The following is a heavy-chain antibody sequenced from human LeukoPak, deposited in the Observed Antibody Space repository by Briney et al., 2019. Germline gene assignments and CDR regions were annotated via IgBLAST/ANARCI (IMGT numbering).Heavy chain of an antibody. CDR3: ARDPSRGLYYFDH. CDR2: IYSGGNK. CDR1: GFTVSSNY. Sequence: GGTLRLPCAASGFTVSSNYMGWVRQAPGKGLEWVSLIYSGGNKYYADSVKGRFTIPSDNSNNTLYLQMNSLRAEDTAVYYCARDPSRGLYYFDHWGQGTLVTVSS. D-gene: IGHD3/OR15-3a*01. J-gene: IGHJ4*02. V-gene: IGHV3-53*01.